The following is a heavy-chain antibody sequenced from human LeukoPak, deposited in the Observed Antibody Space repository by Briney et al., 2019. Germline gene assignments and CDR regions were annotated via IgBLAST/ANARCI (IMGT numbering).Heavy chain of an antibody. CDR3: ARGPQVEYSNSRPYFDY. V-gene: IGHV4-39*07. Sequence: PSETLSLTCTVSGGSISSSSYYWGWIRQPPGKGLEWIGSIYYSGSTYYNPSLKSRVTISVDTSKNQFSLKLSSVTAADTAVYYCARGPQVEYSNSRPYFDYWGQGTLVTVSS. J-gene: IGHJ4*02. CDR1: GGSISSSSYY. D-gene: IGHD6-6*01. CDR2: IYYSGST.